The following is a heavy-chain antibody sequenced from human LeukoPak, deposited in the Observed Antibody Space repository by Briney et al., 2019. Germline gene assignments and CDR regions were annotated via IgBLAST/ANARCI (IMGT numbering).Heavy chain of an antibody. V-gene: IGHV4-59*01. Sequence: PSETLSLTCTVSGGSISSYYRSWIRQPPGKGLEWIGYIYYSGSTNYNPSLKSRVTISVDTSKNQFSLKLSSVTAADTAVYYCARGVDYGGRGEGFDYWGQGTLVTVSS. CDR1: GGSISSYY. CDR2: IYYSGST. CDR3: ARGVDYGGRGEGFDY. D-gene: IGHD4-23*01. J-gene: IGHJ4*02.